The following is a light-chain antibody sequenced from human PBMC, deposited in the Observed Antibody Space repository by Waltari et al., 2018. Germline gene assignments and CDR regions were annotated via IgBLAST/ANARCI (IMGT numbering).Light chain of an antibody. CDR2: VAS. J-gene: IGKJ1*01. V-gene: IGKV1-39*01. Sequence: DIQMTQSPSSLSASVGDRVIIPCRASQSINTNLNWYQPKPGKAPKLLIYVASSLQSGVPSRFSGTGSGTDFTLTINSLQPEDFATYYCQQSYSTWTFGQGTKVEIK. CDR1: QSINTN. CDR3: QQSYSTWT.